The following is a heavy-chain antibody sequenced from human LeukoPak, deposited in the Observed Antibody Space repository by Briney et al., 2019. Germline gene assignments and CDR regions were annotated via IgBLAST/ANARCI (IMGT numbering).Heavy chain of an antibody. CDR3: ARAGGPTVTKYYFDY. V-gene: IGHV1-2*06. D-gene: IGHD4-17*01. J-gene: IGHJ4*02. CDR2: INPNSGGT. CDR1: GYTFTGYY. Sequence: ASVKVSCKASGYTFTGYYMHWVRQAPGQGLEWMGRINPNSGGTNYAQKFQGSVTMTRDTSISTAYMELSRLRSDDTAVYYCARAGGPTVTKYYFDYWGQGTLVTVSS.